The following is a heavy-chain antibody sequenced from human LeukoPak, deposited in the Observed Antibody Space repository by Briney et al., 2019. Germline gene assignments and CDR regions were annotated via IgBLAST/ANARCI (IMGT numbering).Heavy chain of an antibody. J-gene: IGHJ4*02. CDR1: GGSFSGYY. D-gene: IGHD3-9*01. V-gene: IGHV4-34*01. CDR3: ARGGILTGYPRPFDY. Sequence: SETLSLTCAVYGGSFSGYYGSWIRQPPGKGLEWFGEINHSGSTNYNPSLKSRVTISVDTSKNQFSLKLSSVTAADTAVYYCARGGILTGYPRPFDYWGQGTLVTVSS. CDR2: INHSGST.